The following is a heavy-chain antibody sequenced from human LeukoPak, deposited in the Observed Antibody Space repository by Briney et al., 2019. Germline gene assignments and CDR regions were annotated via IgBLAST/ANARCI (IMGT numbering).Heavy chain of an antibody. J-gene: IGHJ5*02. V-gene: IGHV4-34*01. CDR2: INQSGST. D-gene: IGHD5-18*01. Sequence: SSETLSLTCAVYGGSFSGYYWSWIRQPPGKGLELIGEINQSGSTNYNPSLKSRVTISVDTSKNQFSLKLSSVTAADTAVYYCARAGFSYGFGPNWFDPWGQGTLVTVSS. CDR1: GGSFSGYY. CDR3: ARAGFSYGFGPNWFDP.